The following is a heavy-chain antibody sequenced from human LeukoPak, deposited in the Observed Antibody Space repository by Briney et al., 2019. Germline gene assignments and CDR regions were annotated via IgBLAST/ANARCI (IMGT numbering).Heavy chain of an antibody. CDR2: FSSNGGTT. V-gene: IGHV3-64D*06. J-gene: IGHJ6*02. CDR3: VKEIIYYNSGRYYSAMDV. CDR1: GFTVSSDY. Sequence: PGGSLRLSCVASGFTVSSDYMSWVRQAPGKGLEYVSSFSSNGGTTHYADSVKGRFTISRDNSKDTLYLQMSSLRAEDTAVYICVKEIIYYNSGRYYSAMDVWGQGTTVTVSS. D-gene: IGHD3-10*01.